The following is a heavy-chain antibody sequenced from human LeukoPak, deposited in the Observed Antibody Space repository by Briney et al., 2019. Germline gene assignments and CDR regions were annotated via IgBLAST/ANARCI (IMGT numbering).Heavy chain of an antibody. D-gene: IGHD6-25*01. V-gene: IGHV1-46*01. J-gene: IGHJ4*02. CDR3: ARDMLRSSEPLYYFDY. CDR1: GYTFTSYY. Sequence: ASVKVSCKASGYTFTSYYMHWVRQALGQGLEWMGIINPSGGSTSYAQKFQGRVTMTRDTSTSTVYMELSSLRSEDTAVYYCARDMLRSSEPLYYFDYWGQGTLVTVSS. CDR2: INPSGGST.